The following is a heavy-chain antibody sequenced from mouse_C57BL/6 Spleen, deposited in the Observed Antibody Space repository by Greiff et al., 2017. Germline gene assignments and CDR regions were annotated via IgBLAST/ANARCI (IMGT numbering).Heavy chain of an antibody. CDR2: IHPNSGST. J-gene: IGHJ2*01. CDR1: GYTFTSYW. D-gene: IGHD1-1*01. Sequence: QVQLQQPGAELVKPGASVKLSCKASGYTFTSYWMHWVKQRPGQGLEWIGMIHPNSGSTNYNEKFKSKATLTVDKSSSTAYMQLSSLTSEDSAVYYCARYDTTVVATRYFDYWGQGTTLTVSS. V-gene: IGHV1-64*01. CDR3: ARYDTTVVATRYFDY.